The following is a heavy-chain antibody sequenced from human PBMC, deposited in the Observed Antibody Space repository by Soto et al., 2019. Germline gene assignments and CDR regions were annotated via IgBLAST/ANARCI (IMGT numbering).Heavy chain of an antibody. CDR1: GFTFSTFA. CDR2: IGGGGGGT. CDR3: ATGRANTIFGVDTLFDY. Sequence: PGGSLRLSCAASGFTFSTFAMSWVRKAPGRGLEWVSVIGGGGGGTSYADSVKGRFTTSRDNSKNTLYLHMNSLRAEDTAVYYCATGRANTIFGVDTLFDYWGQGTLVTVSS. D-gene: IGHD3-3*01. V-gene: IGHV3-23*01. J-gene: IGHJ4*02.